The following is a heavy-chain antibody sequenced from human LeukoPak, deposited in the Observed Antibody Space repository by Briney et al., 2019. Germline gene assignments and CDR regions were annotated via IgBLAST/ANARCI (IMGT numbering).Heavy chain of an antibody. CDR1: GYSFTNYW. V-gene: IGHV5-10-1*01. J-gene: IGHJ4*02. Sequence: GESPKISCKGSGYSFTNYWISWVRQMPGKGLEWMGRIDPSDSYTNYSPSFQGHVTISADKSISTAYLQWNNLKASDTAMYYCARHSPAAADSVYWSQGTLVTVSS. CDR2: IDPSDSYT. CDR3: ARHSPAAADSVY. D-gene: IGHD6-13*01.